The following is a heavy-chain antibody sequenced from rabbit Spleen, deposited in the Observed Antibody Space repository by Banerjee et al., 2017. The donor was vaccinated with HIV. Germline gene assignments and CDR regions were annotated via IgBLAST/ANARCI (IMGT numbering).Heavy chain of an antibody. Sequence: QQLVESGGGLVKPGASLTLTCKASAFSFSSGYDMCWVRQAPGKGLEWIGSIVIGSDRTYYASWAKGRFTISKTSSTTVTLQMPSLTAADTATYFCAGGVDDDRINLWGPGTLVTVS. CDR2: IVIGSDRT. D-gene: IGHD2-1*01. J-gene: IGHJ4*01. CDR3: AGGVDDDRINL. V-gene: IGHV1S40*01. CDR1: AFSFSSGYD.